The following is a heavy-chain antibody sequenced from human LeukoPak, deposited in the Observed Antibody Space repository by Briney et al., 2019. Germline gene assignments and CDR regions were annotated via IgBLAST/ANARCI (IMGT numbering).Heavy chain of an antibody. D-gene: IGHD6-13*01. V-gene: IGHV4-59*01. CDR2: IYYSGST. Sequence: SETLSLTCTVSGGSISSYYWSWIRQPPGKGLEWIGYIYYSGSTNYNPSLKSRVTISVDTSKNQLSLKLSSVTAADTAVYYCARQEQQLIYNWFDPWGQGTLVTVSS. CDR3: ARQEQQLIYNWFDP. J-gene: IGHJ5*02. CDR1: GGSISSYY.